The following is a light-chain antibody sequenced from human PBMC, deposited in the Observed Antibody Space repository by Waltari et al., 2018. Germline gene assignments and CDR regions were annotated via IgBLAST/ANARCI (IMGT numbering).Light chain of an antibody. CDR3: CSYAGIWV. Sequence: QSALTQPRSVSGSPGQSVTISCTGTGSDVGDFNSVSWYPQHPGKAPNLVIFDVTKRPPGVPGRFSGSKSGTSASLTVSGLQAEGEADYYCCSYAGIWVFGGGTKLTVL. J-gene: IGLJ3*02. CDR2: DVT. V-gene: IGLV2-11*01. CDR1: GSDVGDFNS.